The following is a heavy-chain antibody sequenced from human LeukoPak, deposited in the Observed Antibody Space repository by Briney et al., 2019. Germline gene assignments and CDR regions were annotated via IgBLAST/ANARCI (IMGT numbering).Heavy chain of an antibody. D-gene: IGHD1-26*01. J-gene: IGHJ4*02. CDR3: ARHPSRSLFTVTTFDN. CDR2: IYHTGST. CDR1: GGSISSIAYY. V-gene: IGHV4-39*01. Sequence: SETLSLTCTVSGGSISSIAYYWGWVRQPPGMGLEWIGSIYHTGSTYYNPSLKSRVTISVDTSKNQFSLKLSSVSAADTAVYFCARHPSRSLFTVTTFDNWGQGTLVTVSS.